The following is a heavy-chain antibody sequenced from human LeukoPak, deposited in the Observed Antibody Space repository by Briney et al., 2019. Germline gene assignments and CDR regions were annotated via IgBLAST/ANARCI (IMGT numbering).Heavy chain of an antibody. CDR2: ISAEGDIQ. J-gene: IGHJ4*02. Sequence: GGSLRLSCAATGFRFSSYDMHWVRQAPGKGLEWVAAISAEGDIQIYLDSVLGRFTISRDNSKSTLYLQMNSLRIEDTGFYYCTRDMIRGVPDYIDYWGQGTLVTVSS. D-gene: IGHD3-10*01. CDR1: GFRFSSYD. V-gene: IGHV3-30-3*01. CDR3: TRDMIRGVPDYIDY.